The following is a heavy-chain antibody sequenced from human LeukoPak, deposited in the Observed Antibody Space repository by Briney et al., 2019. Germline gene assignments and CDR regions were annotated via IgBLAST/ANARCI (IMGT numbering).Heavy chain of an antibody. CDR1: SGSISSYY. D-gene: IGHD3-10*01. CDR3: ARGQLLWFFDP. CDR2: IYYSGST. J-gene: IGHJ5*02. V-gene: IGHV4-59*01. Sequence: SETLSLTFTVSSGSISSYYWSWIRQPPGKGLEWIGYIYYSGSTNYNPSLKSRVTISVDTSKNQFSLKLSSVTAADTAVYYCARGQLLWFFDPWGQGTLVTVSS.